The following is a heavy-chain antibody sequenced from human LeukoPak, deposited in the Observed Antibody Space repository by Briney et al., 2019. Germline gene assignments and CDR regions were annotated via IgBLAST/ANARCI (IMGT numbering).Heavy chain of an antibody. V-gene: IGHV7-4-1*02. CDR3: ASHWGLDY. J-gene: IGHJ4*02. CDR1: GYSFSICD. D-gene: IGHD7-27*01. CDR2: INTNTGNP. Sequence: ASVKVSCKASGYSFSICDINWVRQAAGQGLEWMGWINTNTGNPTYAQGFTGRFVFSLDTSVSTAYLQISSLKAEDTAVYYCASHWGLDYWGQGTLVTVSS.